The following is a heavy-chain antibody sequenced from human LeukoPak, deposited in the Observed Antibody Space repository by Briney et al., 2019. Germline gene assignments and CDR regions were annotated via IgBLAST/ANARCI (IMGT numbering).Heavy chain of an antibody. CDR1: GYTCTGYY. V-gene: IGHV1-2*02. CDR3: ARDRDGYCTNGVCYFDY. CDR2: INPNSGVT. D-gene: IGHD2-8*01. J-gene: IGHJ4*02. Sequence: ASVRVSCKASGYTCTGYYMHWVRQAPGQGLEWMGWINPNSGVTNYAQRFQGRVTMTRDTSISTAYMDLSRLRYDDTAVYYCARDRDGYCTNGVCYFDYWGQGTLVTVSS.